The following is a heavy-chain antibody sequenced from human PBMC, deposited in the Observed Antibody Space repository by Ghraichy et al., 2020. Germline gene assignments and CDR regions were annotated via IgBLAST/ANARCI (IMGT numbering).Heavy chain of an antibody. D-gene: IGHD6-13*01. CDR1: GFTFSSYW. CDR2: IKQDGSEK. J-gene: IGHJ6*02. Sequence: GGSLRLSCAASGFTFSSYWMSWVRQAPGKGLEWVANIKQDGSEKYYVDSVKGRFTISRDNAKNSLYLQMNSLRAEDTAVYYCASEKGYSSSWYAVRPSYYYYGMDVWGQGTTVTVSS. V-gene: IGHV3-7*01. CDR3: ASEKGYSSSWYAVRPSYYYYGMDV.